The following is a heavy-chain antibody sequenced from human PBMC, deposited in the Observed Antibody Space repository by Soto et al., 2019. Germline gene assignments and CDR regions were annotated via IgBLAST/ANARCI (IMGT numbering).Heavy chain of an antibody. V-gene: IGHV4-4*07. Sequence: PSETLSLTCTVSVGSISNYFCNWIRQPAGKGLEWIGRIDNSGSTNYNPSLKSRVTMSADTSRNQFSLKLNSVTAADTAVYYCARGGQDFWSGPFDYWGQGAQVTVSS. D-gene: IGHD3-3*01. CDR1: VGSISNYF. J-gene: IGHJ4*02. CDR2: IDNSGST. CDR3: ARGGQDFWSGPFDY.